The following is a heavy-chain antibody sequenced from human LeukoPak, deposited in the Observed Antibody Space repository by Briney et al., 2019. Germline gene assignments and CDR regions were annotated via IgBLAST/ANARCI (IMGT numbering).Heavy chain of an antibody. CDR3: ASLPLGYSGSF. V-gene: IGHV3-7*01. J-gene: IGHJ4*02. D-gene: IGHD1-26*01. CDR2: INGDGSRK. CDR1: GFTFTTYW. Sequence: PGRSLRLSCAASGFTFTTYWMTWVRQAPGKGLEWVANINGDGSRKNYLDSVKGRFTISRDNAKNSLYLQMNSLRAEDTAVYYCASLPLGYSGSFWGQGTLVTVSS.